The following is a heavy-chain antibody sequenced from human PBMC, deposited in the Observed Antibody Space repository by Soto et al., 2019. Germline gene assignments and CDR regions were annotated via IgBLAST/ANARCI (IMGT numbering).Heavy chain of an antibody. V-gene: IGHV3-7*01. Sequence: EVQLVESGGGLVQPGGSLRLSCAASGSTFSRFWMSWVRQAPGKGLEWVANIKRDGSEIYYVDSVKGRFTISRDNPRXXXXXXXXXXXXXXXXXXXXXXXXXXXXXXGQGTLVTVSS. J-gene: IGHJ4*02. CDR1: GSTFSRFW. CDR3: XXXXXXXXX. CDR2: IKRDGSEI.